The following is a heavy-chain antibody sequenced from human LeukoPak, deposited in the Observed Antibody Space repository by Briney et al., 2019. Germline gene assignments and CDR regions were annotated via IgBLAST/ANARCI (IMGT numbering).Heavy chain of an antibody. CDR2: ISSSSSYI. J-gene: IGHJ4*02. V-gene: IGHV3-21*01. D-gene: IGHD6-13*01. CDR3: ARDSQAVGTDFDY. CDR1: GFTFSNYN. Sequence: GGSLRLSCAASGFTFSNYNMNWVRQAPGKGLEWVSSISSSSSYIKYADSVKGRFTISRDNAKNSLYLQMHSLRAEDTAVYYCARDSQAVGTDFDYWGQGTLVTVSS.